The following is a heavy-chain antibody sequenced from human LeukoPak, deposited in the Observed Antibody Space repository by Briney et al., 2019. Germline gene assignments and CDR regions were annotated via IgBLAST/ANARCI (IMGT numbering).Heavy chain of an antibody. CDR2: INHSGST. V-gene: IGHV4-34*01. D-gene: IGHD1-20*01. CDR3: ARRITGTTSDSFDY. Sequence: SETLSLTCTVYGGSFSGYYWSWIRQPPGKGLEWIGEINHSGSTNSNPSLKSRVTISLDTSKNQLTLNLRSVTAADTALYYCARRITGTTSDSFDYWGQGTLVTVSS. J-gene: IGHJ4*02. CDR1: GGSFSGYY.